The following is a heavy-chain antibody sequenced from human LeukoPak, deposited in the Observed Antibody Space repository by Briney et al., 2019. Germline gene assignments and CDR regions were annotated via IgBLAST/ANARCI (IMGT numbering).Heavy chain of an antibody. CDR2: INPSGGST. D-gene: IGHD6-13*01. CDR1: GYIFTNYY. V-gene: IGHV1-46*01. Sequence: ASVKVSRKASGYIFTNYYMHWVRQAPGQGLEWMGIINPSGGSTSYAQKFQGRVTMTTDSPTSTVYLELSSLGSEDTAMYYCARDRSSGWYPLDYWGQGTLVTVSS. CDR3: ARDRSSGWYPLDY. J-gene: IGHJ4*02.